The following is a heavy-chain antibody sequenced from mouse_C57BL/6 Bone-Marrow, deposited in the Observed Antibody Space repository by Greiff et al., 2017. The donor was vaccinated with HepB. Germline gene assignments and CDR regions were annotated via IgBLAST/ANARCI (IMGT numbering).Heavy chain of an antibody. D-gene: IGHD2-4*01. Sequence: QVQLQQPGAELVKPGASVKLSCKASGYTFTSYWMHWVKQRPVQGLEWIGMIHPNSGSTNYNEKFKSKATLTVDKSSSTAYMQLSSLTSQDSAVYYCTRRGIYDYALYYLGQGTTLTVSS. CDR3: TRRGIYDYALYY. CDR2: IHPNSGST. J-gene: IGHJ2*01. V-gene: IGHV1-64*01. CDR1: GYTFTSYW.